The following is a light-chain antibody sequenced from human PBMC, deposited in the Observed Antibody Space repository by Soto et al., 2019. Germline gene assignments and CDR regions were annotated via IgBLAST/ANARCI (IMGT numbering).Light chain of an antibody. J-gene: IGKJ1*01. Sequence: DIQITRSPTCLSSCVLGRVSISCRASQSISRYLNWYQQTPGRAPKLLIYAASSLHSGVPSRFSGTGSGTDFTLTISSLQPEDFATYYCQQTSQTPKTFGQGTKVDIK. CDR1: QSISRY. CDR3: QQTSQTPKT. V-gene: IGKV1-39*01. CDR2: AAS.